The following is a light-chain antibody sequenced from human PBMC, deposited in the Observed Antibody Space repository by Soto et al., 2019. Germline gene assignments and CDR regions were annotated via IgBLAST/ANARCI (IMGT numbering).Light chain of an antibody. V-gene: IGKV1-39*01. J-gene: IGKJ5*01. CDR2: ASS. Sequence: DIQMTQSPSSLSASVGDRVTITCRASQTISTSLNWYQQRPGKAPNLLIHASSSLQSGVPPRFSGGGSGTNFTHTISSLQPEDFATYYCQQTYSTPNTFGRGTRLDIK. CDR3: QQTYSTPNT. CDR1: QTISTS.